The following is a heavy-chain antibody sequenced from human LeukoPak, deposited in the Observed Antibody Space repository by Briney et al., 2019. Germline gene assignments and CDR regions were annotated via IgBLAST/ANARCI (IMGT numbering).Heavy chain of an antibody. CDR2: ISDSGSA. CDR1: GSSMSSDYY. CDR3: ARSLKKASGIQLWPNNYYYYMDV. J-gene: IGHJ6*03. V-gene: IGHV4-38-2*02. Sequence: ASETLSLTCTVSGSSMSSDYYWGWIRQPPGKGLEWIGSISDSGSAYYNPSLKSRVVISVDPSKKQFSLKVTSVTAADTAVYYCARSLKKASGIQLWPNNYYYYMDVWGKGTTVTVSS. D-gene: IGHD5-18*01.